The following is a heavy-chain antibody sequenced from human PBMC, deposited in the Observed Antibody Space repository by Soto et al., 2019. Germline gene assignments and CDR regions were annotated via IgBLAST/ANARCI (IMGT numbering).Heavy chain of an antibody. V-gene: IGHV4-4*02. J-gene: IGHJ6*02. CDR1: GDSISSENW. Sequence: ASETLSLTCTVSGDSISSENWWSWVRQAPGKGLEWIGEIYQSGATHYTPSLKSRVTISLDKSKNQFSLKLHSVTAADTAVYYCARDAGASRYYGMDVWGQGTTVTVYS. CDR3: ARDAGASRYYGMDV. CDR2: IYQSGAT. D-gene: IGHD2-8*02.